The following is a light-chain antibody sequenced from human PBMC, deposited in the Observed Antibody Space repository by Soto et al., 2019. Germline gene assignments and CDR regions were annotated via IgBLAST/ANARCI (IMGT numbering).Light chain of an antibody. CDR1: SSDVGGYNY. CDR2: EVS. Sequence: QSVLTQPASVSGSPGQSITISCTGTSSDVGGYNYVSWYQQHPGKAPKLMIYEVSNRPSGVSNRFSGSKSGNTASLTISGLQAEDEADYYCTSYTSSNTLLYIFGTGTQLTVL. V-gene: IGLV2-14*01. CDR3: TSYTSSNTLLYI. J-gene: IGLJ1*01.